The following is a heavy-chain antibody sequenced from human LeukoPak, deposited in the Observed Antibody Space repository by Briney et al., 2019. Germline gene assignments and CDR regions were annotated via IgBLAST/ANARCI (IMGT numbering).Heavy chain of an antibody. D-gene: IGHD5-24*01. V-gene: IGHV4-59*01. CDR1: GFTFSSYW. J-gene: IGHJ3*02. CDR2: IYYSGST. CDR3: ANFRDGYNSLFGAFDI. Sequence: GSLRLSCAASGFTFSSYWMSWIRQPPGKGLEWIGYIYYSGSTNYNPSLKSRVTISVDTSKNQFSLKLSSVTAADTAVYYCANFRDGYNSLFGAFDIWGQGTMVTVSS.